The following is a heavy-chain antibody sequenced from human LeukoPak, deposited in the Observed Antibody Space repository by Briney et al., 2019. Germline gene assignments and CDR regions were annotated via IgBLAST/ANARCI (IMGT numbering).Heavy chain of an antibody. V-gene: IGHV4-38-2*02. J-gene: IGHJ4*02. CDR3: ASYKTYYDSSGHPLDY. D-gene: IGHD3-22*01. Sequence: SETLSLTCTVFGSSINSVYSWGWIRQPPGKGLEWIGSIYHNGNTYYNSSLKSRVTISVHTSENQLSLKLSSVTAADTAVYYCASYKTYYDSSGHPLDYWGQGTLVTVSS. CDR1: GSSINSVYS. CDR2: IYHNGNT.